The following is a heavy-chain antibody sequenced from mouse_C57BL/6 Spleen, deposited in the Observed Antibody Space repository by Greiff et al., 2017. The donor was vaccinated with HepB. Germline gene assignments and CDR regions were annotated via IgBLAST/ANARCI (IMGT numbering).Heavy chain of an antibody. CDR1: GYTFTSYW. CDR3: ASYYSNYNAMDY. D-gene: IGHD2-5*01. CDR2: IHPNSGST. V-gene: IGHV1-64*01. Sequence: QVHVKQPGAELVKPGASVKLSCKASGYTFTSYWMHWVKQRPGQGLEWIGMIHPNSGSTNYNEKFKSKATLTVDKSSSTSYMQLSSLTSEDSAVYYCASYYSNYNAMDYWGQGTSVTVSS. J-gene: IGHJ4*01.